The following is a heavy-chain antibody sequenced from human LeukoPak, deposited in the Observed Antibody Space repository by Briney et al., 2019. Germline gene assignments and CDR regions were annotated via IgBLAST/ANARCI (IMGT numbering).Heavy chain of an antibody. Sequence: GRSLRLSCAASGFTFSSYAMSWVRQAPGKGLEWVSAISGSGGSTYYADSVKGRFTISRDNSKNTLYLQMNSLRAEDTAVYYCAKDIAATDDDGANWFDPWGQGTLVTVSS. CDR1: GFTFSSYA. V-gene: IGHV3-23*01. CDR3: AKDIAATDDDGANWFDP. J-gene: IGHJ5*02. CDR2: ISGSGGST. D-gene: IGHD6-13*01.